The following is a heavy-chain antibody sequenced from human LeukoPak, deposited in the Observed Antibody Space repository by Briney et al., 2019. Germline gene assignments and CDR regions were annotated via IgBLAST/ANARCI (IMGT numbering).Heavy chain of an antibody. D-gene: IGHD3-16*02. CDR2: ISGSDGRT. CDR1: GFTFSSYA. Sequence: GGSLRLSCVASGFTFSSYAMNWVRQAPEKGLELVSLISGSDGRTFYADSVKGRFTISRDNSKNTLYLQMNSLRAEDTAVYYCARAPLGLGELSLGYFDYWGQGTLVTVSS. V-gene: IGHV3-23*01. CDR3: ARAPLGLGELSLGYFDY. J-gene: IGHJ4*02.